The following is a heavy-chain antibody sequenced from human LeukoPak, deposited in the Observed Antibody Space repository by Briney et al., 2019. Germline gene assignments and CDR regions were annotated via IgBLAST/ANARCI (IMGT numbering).Heavy chain of an antibody. Sequence: SETLSLTCTVSGDSISSYYWSWIRQPPGEGLEWIGYIYYIGSTNYNPSLKSRVTISVDTSKNQFSLKLSSVTAADTAVYYCARSYAHDYWGQGTLVTVSS. CDR1: GDSISSYY. D-gene: IGHD2-2*01. CDR2: IYYIGST. CDR3: ARSYAHDY. V-gene: IGHV4-59*12. J-gene: IGHJ4*02.